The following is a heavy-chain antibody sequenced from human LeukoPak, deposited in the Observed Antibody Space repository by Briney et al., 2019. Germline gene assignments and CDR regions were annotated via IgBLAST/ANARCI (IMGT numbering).Heavy chain of an antibody. Sequence: GGSLRLSCAASGITVSVNFMSWVRQAPGKGPEWVSAMYSGGSTAYADSVGGRFIISRDAAKNTVDLQMNSLRTEDTAVYYCARDPPGGGYWGQGTLVTVSS. V-gene: IGHV3-66*02. CDR1: GITVSVNF. J-gene: IGHJ4*02. CDR2: MYSGGST. D-gene: IGHD1-26*01. CDR3: ARDPPGGGY.